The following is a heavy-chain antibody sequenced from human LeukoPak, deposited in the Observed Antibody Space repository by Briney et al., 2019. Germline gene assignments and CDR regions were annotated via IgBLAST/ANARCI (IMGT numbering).Heavy chain of an antibody. CDR3: ARDESSSYGSGSYSVY. V-gene: IGHV1-69*01. CDR2: IIPIFGTA. CDR1: GGTFSSYA. J-gene: IGHJ4*02. Sequence: SVKVSGKASGGTFSSYAISWVRQAPGQGLEWMGGIIPIFGTANYAQKFQGRVTITADESTSTAYMELSSLRSEDTAVYYCARDESSSYGSGSYSVYWGQGTLVTVSS. D-gene: IGHD3-10*01.